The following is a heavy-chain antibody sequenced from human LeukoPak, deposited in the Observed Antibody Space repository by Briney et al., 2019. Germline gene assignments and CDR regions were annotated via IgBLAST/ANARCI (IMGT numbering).Heavy chain of an antibody. CDR3: AKGRSVSTGPFDY. V-gene: IGHV3-23*01. D-gene: IGHD6-25*01. Sequence: HPGGSLRLSCAASGFTFSSDAMNWVRQAPGKGLQWVSGVNSGGSGTYYADSVKGRFTIYRDNSKNTLYLQMNNLGAEDTALYYCAKGRSVSTGPFDYWGQGILVTVSS. J-gene: IGHJ4*02. CDR2: VNSGGSGT. CDR1: GFTFSSDA.